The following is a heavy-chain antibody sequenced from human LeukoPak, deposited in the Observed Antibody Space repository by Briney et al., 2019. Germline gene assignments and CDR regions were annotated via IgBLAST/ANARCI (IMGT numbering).Heavy chain of an antibody. CDR2: IYYSGST. CDR1: GGSISSYY. CDR3: ARVGLRLGELSFDY. J-gene: IGHJ4*02. D-gene: IGHD3-16*02. V-gene: IGHV4-59*01. Sequence: SETLSLTCTVSGGSISSYYWSWIRRPPGKGLEWIGYIYYSGSTNYIPSLKSRVTISVDTSKNQFSLKLSSVTAADTAVYYCARVGLRLGELSFDYWGQGTLVTVSS.